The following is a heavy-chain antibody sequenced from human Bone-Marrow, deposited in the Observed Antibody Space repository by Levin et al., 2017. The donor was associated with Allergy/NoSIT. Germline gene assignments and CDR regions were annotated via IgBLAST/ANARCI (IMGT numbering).Heavy chain of an antibody. D-gene: IGHD5-12*01. V-gene: IGHV1-2*07. CDR3: ARQFDSGYDSAYFDY. Sequence: GESLKISCKTSGYTFIGYNIYWVRQAPGEGLEWMGWINPDSGDTHYVHKFHDRVTMTRDTSISTAYLDLSRLTSDDTAVYYCARQFDSGYDSAYFDYWGQGALVTVSS. CDR1: GYTFIGYN. CDR2: INPDSGDT. J-gene: IGHJ4*02.